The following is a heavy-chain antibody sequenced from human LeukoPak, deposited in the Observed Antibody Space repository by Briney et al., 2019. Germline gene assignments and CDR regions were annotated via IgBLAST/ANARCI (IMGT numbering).Heavy chain of an antibody. CDR1: GGSISSYY. Sequence: SETLSLTCTVSGGSISSYYWSWIRQPPGKGLEWIGYIYYSGSTNYNPSLKSRVTISVDTSKNQFSLKLSSVTAADTAVYYCARHGCGGDCYSGDFDYWGQGTLVTASS. D-gene: IGHD2-21*02. CDR3: ARHGCGGDCYSGDFDY. J-gene: IGHJ4*02. V-gene: IGHV4-59*08. CDR2: IYYSGST.